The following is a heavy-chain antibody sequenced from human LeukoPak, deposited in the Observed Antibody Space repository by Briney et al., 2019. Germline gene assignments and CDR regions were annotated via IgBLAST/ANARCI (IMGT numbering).Heavy chain of an antibody. D-gene: IGHD4-17*01. CDR1: GFTFSSYA. J-gene: IGHJ2*01. V-gene: IGHV3-23*01. CDR2: ISGSGGST. Sequence: GGSLRLSCAASGFTFSSYAMSWVRQAPGKGLEWVSAISGSGGSTYYADSVKGRFTISRDNAKNSLYLQMNSLRAEDTAVYYCARRTVTRDWYFDLWGRGTLVTVSS. CDR3: ARRTVTRDWYFDL.